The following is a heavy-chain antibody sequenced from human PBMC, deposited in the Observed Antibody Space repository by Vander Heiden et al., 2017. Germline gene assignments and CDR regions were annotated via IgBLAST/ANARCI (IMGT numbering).Heavy chain of an antibody. V-gene: IGHV3-33*01. CDR3: ARDDSDLRGLGGMDV. CDR2: IWYDGSNK. Sequence: QVQLVESGGGVVQPGRSLSLSCAASGFTFSGYGMHWVRQAPGKGLGWVAVIWYDGSNKYYADSVKGRFTISRDNSKNTLYLQMNSLRAEDTAVYYCARDDSDLRGLGGMDVWGQGTTVTVSS. CDR1: GFTFSGYG. J-gene: IGHJ6*02. D-gene: IGHD2-15*01.